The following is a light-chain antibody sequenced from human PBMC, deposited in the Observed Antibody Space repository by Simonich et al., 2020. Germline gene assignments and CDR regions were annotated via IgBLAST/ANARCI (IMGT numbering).Light chain of an antibody. CDR2: GAS. Sequence: EIVMTQSPATLSVSPGERATLSCRASQSVSSNLAWYQQKPGQAPRLLIYGASTRATGIPARVSGSGSGTEFTLTISSMQSEDFAVYYCQQRSNWPPWTFDQGTKVEIK. CDR3: QQRSNWPPWT. CDR1: QSVSSN. J-gene: IGKJ1*01. V-gene: IGKV3-15*01.